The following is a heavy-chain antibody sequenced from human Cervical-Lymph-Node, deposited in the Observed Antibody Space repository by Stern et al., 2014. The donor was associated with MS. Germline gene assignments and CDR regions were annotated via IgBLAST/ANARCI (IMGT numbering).Heavy chain of an antibody. Sequence: EVQLVESGAEVKKPGESLKISCKLSGYSFTIYYIAWVRQMPGKGLEWMGVIYPYDSDTTYSPSFQAQVPFPADKPTPPAYLQWSSLRASDTAMYYCARHVQGFDYWGQGTRVTVSP. CDR3: ARHVQGFDY. CDR1: GYSFTIYY. V-gene: IGHV5-51*04. J-gene: IGHJ4*02. CDR2: IYPYDSDT.